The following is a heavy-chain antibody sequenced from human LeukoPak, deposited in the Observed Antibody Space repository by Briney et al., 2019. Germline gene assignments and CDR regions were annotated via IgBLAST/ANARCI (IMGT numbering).Heavy chain of an antibody. D-gene: IGHD3-22*01. V-gene: IGHV4-39*07. Sequence: PSETLSLTCTVSGGSISTSIYYWGWIRQPPGKGLEWIGNIYYSGSTYYNPSLKSRVTISVDTSKNQFSLKLSSVTAADTAVYFCARGPYSYDSSGAFDIWGQGTMVTVSS. CDR3: ARGPYSYDSSGAFDI. CDR2: IYYSGST. J-gene: IGHJ3*02. CDR1: GGSISTSIYY.